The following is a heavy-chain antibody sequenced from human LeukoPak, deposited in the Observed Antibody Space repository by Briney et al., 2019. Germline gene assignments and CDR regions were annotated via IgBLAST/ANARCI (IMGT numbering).Heavy chain of an antibody. J-gene: IGHJ4*02. CDR1: GYTFTAYY. CDR2: INPNSGGT. CDR3: ARDRVVVPAAFDY. V-gene: IGHV1-2*02. D-gene: IGHD2-2*01. Sequence: ASVKVSCKASGYTFTAYYMHWVRQAPGQGLEWMGWINPNSGGTNYAQRFQGRVTMTRDTSISTAYMELSRLRSDDTAVYYCARDRVVVPAAFDYWGQGTLVTVSS.